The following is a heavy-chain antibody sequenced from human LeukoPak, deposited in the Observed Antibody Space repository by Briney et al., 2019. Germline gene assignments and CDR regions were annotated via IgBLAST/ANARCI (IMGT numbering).Heavy chain of an antibody. Sequence: SETLSLTCTVSGGSISSYYWSWIRQPPGKGLEWIGYIYYSGSTNYNPSLKSRVTISVDTSKNQFSLKLSSVTAADTAVYYCASGGITIFGVVIKTLYYYGMDVWGQGTTVTVSS. CDR2: IYYSGST. V-gene: IGHV4-59*01. D-gene: IGHD3-3*01. CDR3: ASGGITIFGVVIKTLYYYGMDV. J-gene: IGHJ6*02. CDR1: GGSISSYY.